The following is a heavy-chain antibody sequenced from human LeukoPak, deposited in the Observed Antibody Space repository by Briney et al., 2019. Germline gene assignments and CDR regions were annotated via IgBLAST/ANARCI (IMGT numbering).Heavy chain of an antibody. CDR1: GFTFSSYA. CDR3: ARDRDYYDSSGPFDY. Sequence: PGRSLRLSCAASGFTFSSYAMHWVRQAPGKGLEWVAVISYDGSNKYYADSVKGRFTISRDNSTDTLYLQMNSLRAEDTAVYYCARDRDYYDSSGPFDYWGQGTLVTVSS. D-gene: IGHD3-22*01. CDR2: ISYDGSNK. V-gene: IGHV3-30*04. J-gene: IGHJ4*02.